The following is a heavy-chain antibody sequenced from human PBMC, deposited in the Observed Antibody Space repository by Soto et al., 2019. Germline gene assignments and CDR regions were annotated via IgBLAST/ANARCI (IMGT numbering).Heavy chain of an antibody. CDR1: GGSFSSHY. J-gene: IGHJ6*03. Sequence: QVELQESGPGLVKPSETLSLTCKVSGGSFSSHYWSWIRQPPGEGMEWIGYVFYTGSTNENPSFRSRVLTAVDTSKNQFSLNLRSVTAADTAVYYCARQDGYYYYMDVWGKGTTVIVSS. CDR2: VFYTGST. V-gene: IGHV4-59*08. CDR3: ARQDGYYYYMDV.